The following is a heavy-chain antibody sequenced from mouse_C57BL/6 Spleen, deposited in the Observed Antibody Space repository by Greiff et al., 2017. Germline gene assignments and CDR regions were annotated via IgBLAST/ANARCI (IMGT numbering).Heavy chain of an antibody. D-gene: IGHD2-3*01. V-gene: IGHV1-81*01. J-gene: IGHJ4*01. CDR1: GYTFTSYG. CDR2: IYPRSGNT. CDR3: ARSRGLYDGYLDYAMDY. Sequence: QVQLQQSGAELARPGASVKLSCKASGYTFTSYGISWVKQRTGQGLEWIGEIYPRSGNTSYNEKFKGKATLTADKSSSTAYMELRSLTSEDSAVYFCARSRGLYDGYLDYAMDYWGQGTSVTVSS.